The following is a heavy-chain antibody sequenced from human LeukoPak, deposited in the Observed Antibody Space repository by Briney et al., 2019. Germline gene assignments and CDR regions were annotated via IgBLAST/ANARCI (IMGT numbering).Heavy chain of an antibody. J-gene: IGHJ6*03. CDR2: VSGSGGTT. D-gene: IGHD6-13*01. CDR1: GFTFSSYA. V-gene: IGHV3-23*01. Sequence: PGGSLRLSCAASGFTFSSYAMTWVRQAPGKGLEWVSAVSGSGGTTYHADSVKGRFTISRDNSKNTLFLRMNSLRVEDTAVCYCTKCAGYSCTNDMDVWGRGTTVTVSS. CDR3: TKCAGYSCTNDMDV.